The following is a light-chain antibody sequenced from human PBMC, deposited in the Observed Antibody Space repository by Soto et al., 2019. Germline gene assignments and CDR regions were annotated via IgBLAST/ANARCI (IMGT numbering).Light chain of an antibody. Sequence: IQMTQSPSSLSASVGDRVTITCRASHGISNYLAWYQQKPGKAPELLIYAASTLQSGVPSRFSGSGSGTDFTLTISCLQSEDFATYYCQQYYSFPRTFGQGTKVDIK. CDR3: QQYYSFPRT. CDR2: AAS. CDR1: HGISNY. J-gene: IGKJ1*01. V-gene: IGKV1D-8*01.